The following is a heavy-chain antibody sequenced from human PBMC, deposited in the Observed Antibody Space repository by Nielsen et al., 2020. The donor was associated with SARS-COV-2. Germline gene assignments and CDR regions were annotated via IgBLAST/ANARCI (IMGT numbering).Heavy chain of an antibody. Sequence: GESLKISCAASGFTFSSYAMSWVRQAPGKGLEWVANIKQDGSEKYYVDSVKGRFTISRDNAKNSLYLQMNSLRAEDTAVYYCARFGSGWEDWYFDLWGRGTLVTVSS. CDR3: ARFGSGWEDWYFDL. V-gene: IGHV3-7*01. D-gene: IGHD6-19*01. J-gene: IGHJ2*01. CDR2: IKQDGSEK. CDR1: GFTFSSYA.